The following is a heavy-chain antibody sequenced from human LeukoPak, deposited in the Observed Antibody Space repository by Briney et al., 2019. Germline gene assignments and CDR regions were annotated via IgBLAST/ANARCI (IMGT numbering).Heavy chain of an antibody. CDR3: GRAEHDWGSDY. D-gene: IGHD3-9*01. J-gene: IGHJ4*02. CDR2: IYYRSKWYS. V-gene: IGHV6-1*01. CDR1: GDSVSGNRAT. Sequence: SQTLSLTCAIPGDSVSGNRATWNWLRQSPSRGLEWLGRIYYRSKWYSDYAVSVKGRITINPDTSKNQFSLLLNSVTPEDTAVCFCGRAEHDWGSDYWGQGTLVTVSS.